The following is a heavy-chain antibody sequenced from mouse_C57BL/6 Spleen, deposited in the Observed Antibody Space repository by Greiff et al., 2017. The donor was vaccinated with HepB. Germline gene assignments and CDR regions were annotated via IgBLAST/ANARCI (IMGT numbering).Heavy chain of an antibody. V-gene: IGHV14-3*01. J-gene: IGHJ4*01. D-gene: IGHD1-1*01. Sequence: EVMLVESVAELVRPGASVKLSCTASGFNIKNTYMHWVKQRPEQGLEWIGRIDPANGNTKYAPKFQGKATITADTSSNTAYLQLSSLTSEDTAIYYCARSPYYYGSSWMDYWGQGTSVTVSS. CDR1: GFNIKNTY. CDR2: IDPANGNT. CDR3: ARSPYYYGSSWMDY.